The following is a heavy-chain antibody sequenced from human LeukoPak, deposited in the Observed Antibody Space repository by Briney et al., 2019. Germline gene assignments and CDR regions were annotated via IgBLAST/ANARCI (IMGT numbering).Heavy chain of an antibody. CDR2: IYPGDSDT. J-gene: IGHJ4*02. CDR3: ARHESGPSGQGYYFDY. V-gene: IGHV5-51*01. Sequence: GESLKISCKGSGYSFTSYWIGWVRQMPGKGLEWMGIIYPGDSDTRYSPSFQGQVTISADKSISTAYLQWSSLKASDTAMYYCARHESGPSGQGYYFDYWGQGTLVTVSS. D-gene: IGHD2-8*02. CDR1: GYSFTSYW.